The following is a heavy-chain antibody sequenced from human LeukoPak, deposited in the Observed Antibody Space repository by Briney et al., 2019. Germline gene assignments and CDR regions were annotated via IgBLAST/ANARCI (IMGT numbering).Heavy chain of an antibody. CDR2: INHSGST. Sequence: ASETLSLTCAVYGXSFSGYYWSWIRQPPGKGLEWIGEINHSGSTNYNPSLKSRVTISVDTSKNQFSLKLSSVTAADTAVYYCARGRRPYWGQGTLVTVSS. CDR1: GXSFSGYY. D-gene: IGHD6-6*01. J-gene: IGHJ4*02. V-gene: IGHV4-34*01. CDR3: ARGRRPY.